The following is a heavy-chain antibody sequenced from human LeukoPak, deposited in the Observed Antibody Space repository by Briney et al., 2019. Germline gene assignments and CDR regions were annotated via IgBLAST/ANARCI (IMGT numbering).Heavy chain of an antibody. Sequence: ASVKVSCKASGYTSTSYGISWVRQAPGQGLEWMGWISAYNGNTNYAQKLQGRVTMTTDTSTSTAYMELRSLRSDDTAVYYCARDAGPAAIGYYGMDVWGQGTTVTVSS. CDR2: ISAYNGNT. V-gene: IGHV1-18*01. CDR3: ARDAGPAAIGYYGMDV. D-gene: IGHD2-2*02. CDR1: GYTSTSYG. J-gene: IGHJ6*02.